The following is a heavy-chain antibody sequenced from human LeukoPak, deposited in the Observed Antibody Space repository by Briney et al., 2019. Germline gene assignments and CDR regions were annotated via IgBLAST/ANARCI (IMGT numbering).Heavy chain of an antibody. J-gene: IGHJ6*03. CDR3: ARGGRRYDYYYHMDV. V-gene: IGHV3-48*02. CDR1: GFTFSSYS. Sequence: PGGSLRLSCAASGFTFSSYSMNWVRQAPGKGLEWISYISSSSSTIYYADSVKGRFTISRDDAKNTLYLQMSSLRDEVTAMYYCARGGRRYDYYYHMDVWGKGTTVTVSS. CDR2: ISSSSSTI.